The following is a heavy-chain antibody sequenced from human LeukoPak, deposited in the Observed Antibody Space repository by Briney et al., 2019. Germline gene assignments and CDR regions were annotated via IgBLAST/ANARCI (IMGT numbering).Heavy chain of an antibody. D-gene: IGHD3-22*01. Sequence: GGSLRLSCAASGFTFSDYYMSWIRQAPGKGLEWVSYISSSGSTIYYADSVKGRFTISRDNAKNSLYLQMNSLRAEDTAVYYCAKGAYYDSSGYYYEVDYWGQGTLVTVSS. V-gene: IGHV3-11*01. CDR2: ISSSGSTI. CDR3: AKGAYYDSSGYYYEVDY. J-gene: IGHJ4*02. CDR1: GFTFSDYY.